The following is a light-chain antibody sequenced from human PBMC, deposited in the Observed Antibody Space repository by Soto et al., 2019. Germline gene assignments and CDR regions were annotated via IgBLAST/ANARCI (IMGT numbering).Light chain of an antibody. J-gene: IGKJ1*01. CDR2: AAS. CDR1: QGISNY. Sequence: DIQMTQSPSSLSTSVGDRVTITCRASQGISNYLAWYQQKPWKVPKLLIYAASTLQTGVPSRLSGSGSDTDFTLTISSLQPEDVATYYGQKYNSAPWTFGQRTKVEIK. V-gene: IGKV1-27*01. CDR3: QKYNSAPWT.